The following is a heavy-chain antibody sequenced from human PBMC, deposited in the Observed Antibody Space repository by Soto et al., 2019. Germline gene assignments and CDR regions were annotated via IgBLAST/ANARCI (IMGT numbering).Heavy chain of an antibody. CDR2: ISGSGGST. D-gene: IGHD6-6*01. CDR1: GFTFSSYA. J-gene: IGHJ5*02. CDR3: AKWSSSFQYNWFDP. Sequence: GGSLRLSCAASGFTFSSYAMSWVRQAPGKGLEWVSAISGSGGSTYYADSGKGRFTISRDNSKNTLYLQMNSLRAEDTAVYYGAKWSSSFQYNWFDPWGQGTLVTVSS. V-gene: IGHV3-23*01.